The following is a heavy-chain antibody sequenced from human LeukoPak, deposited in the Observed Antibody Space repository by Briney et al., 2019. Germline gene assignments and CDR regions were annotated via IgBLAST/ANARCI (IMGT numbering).Heavy chain of an antibody. CDR1: AYTFTIYG. D-gene: IGHD2-15*01. J-gene: IGHJ3*02. V-gene: IGHV1-18*01. CDR2: ISAYNGNT. CDR3: ARVVVVVVAANAFDS. Sequence: GASVTVSFTASAYTFTIYGISWVRQAPGQGQEWMGWISAYNGNTNYAQKLQGRVTMTTDTSTSTASMELRSLRSDDTAVYYCARVVVVVVAANAFDSWGQGTMVTVSS.